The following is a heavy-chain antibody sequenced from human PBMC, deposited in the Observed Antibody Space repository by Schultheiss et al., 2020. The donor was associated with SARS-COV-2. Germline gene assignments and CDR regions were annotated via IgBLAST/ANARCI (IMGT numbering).Heavy chain of an antibody. CDR2: ISSSGSTI. CDR1: GFTFSSYA. J-gene: IGHJ4*02. Sequence: GGSLRLSCAASGFTFSSYAMSWVRQAPGKGLEWVSYISSSGSTIYYADSVKGRFTISRDNSKNTLYLQMNSLRAEDTAVYYCARNGRDGYNYFDYWGQGTLVTVSS. D-gene: IGHD5-24*01. CDR3: ARNGRDGYNYFDY. V-gene: IGHV3-48*01.